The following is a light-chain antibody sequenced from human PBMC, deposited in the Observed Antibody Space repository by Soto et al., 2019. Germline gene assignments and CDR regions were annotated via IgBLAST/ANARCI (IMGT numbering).Light chain of an antibody. Sequence: EIVMTQYPATLSVSPGERATISCRASQSVASNLAWYQQKPGQAPRLLIYDASVRPTVTPARFSGSESGTEFTLTISSLQSEDFAVYYCQKYDNWPLTFGPGTKVDFK. J-gene: IGKJ3*01. V-gene: IGKV3-15*01. CDR2: DAS. CDR1: QSVASN. CDR3: QKYDNWPLT.